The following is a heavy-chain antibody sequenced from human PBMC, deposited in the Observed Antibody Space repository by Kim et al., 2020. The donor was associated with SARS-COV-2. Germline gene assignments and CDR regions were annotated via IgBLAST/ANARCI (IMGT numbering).Heavy chain of an antibody. Sequence: SETLSLTCTVSGGSISSGGYYWSWIRQHPGKGLEWIGYIYYSGSTYYNPSLKSRVTISVDTSKNQFSLKLSSVTAADTAVYYCARARWLQSVYFDYWGQGTLVTVSS. CDR2: IYYSGST. J-gene: IGHJ4*02. CDR1: GGSISSGGYY. CDR3: ARARWLQSVYFDY. D-gene: IGHD5-12*01. V-gene: IGHV4-31*03.